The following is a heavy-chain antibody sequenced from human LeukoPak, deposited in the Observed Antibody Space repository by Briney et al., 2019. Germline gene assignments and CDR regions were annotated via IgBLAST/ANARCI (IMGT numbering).Heavy chain of an antibody. Sequence: ASVKVSCKASGYAFTSYYTHWVRQAPGQGLEWMGIINPSGGGTSYAQKFQGRVTMTRDTSTSTVYMELSSLRSEDTAVYYCARDLEDIVVVPAAILGYWGQGTLVTVSS. CDR3: ARDLEDIVVVPAAILGY. CDR1: GYAFTSYY. V-gene: IGHV1-46*01. J-gene: IGHJ4*02. CDR2: INPSGGGT. D-gene: IGHD2-2*02.